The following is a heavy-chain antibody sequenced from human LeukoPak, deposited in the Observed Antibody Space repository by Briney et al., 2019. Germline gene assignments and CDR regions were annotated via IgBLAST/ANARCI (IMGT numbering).Heavy chain of an antibody. Sequence: GASVKVSCKASGDTFTIYGISWVRQAPGQGLEWMGWISGNKSNTNSAQKFQGRVTMTTDTSTNTAYMELRSLRSDDTAVYYCARDTQQLAPDYYYYMDVWGKGTTVTVSS. J-gene: IGHJ6*03. CDR1: GDTFTIYG. D-gene: IGHD6-13*01. CDR3: ARDTQQLAPDYYYYMDV. V-gene: IGHV1-18*01. CDR2: ISGNKSNT.